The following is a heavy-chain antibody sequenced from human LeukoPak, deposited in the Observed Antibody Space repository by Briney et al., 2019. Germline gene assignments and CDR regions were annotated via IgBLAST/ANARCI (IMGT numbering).Heavy chain of an antibody. J-gene: IGHJ4*02. V-gene: IGHV4-59*01. D-gene: IGHD2-2*01. CDR3: ARVGSSTNGEIDY. Sequence: SETLSLTCTVSGGSISSYYWSWIRQPPGRGPEWIGYIYYSGSTNYNPSLKSRVTISVDTSKNQFSLKLSSVTAADTAVYYCARVGSSTNGEIDYWGQGTLVTVSS. CDR1: GGSISSYY. CDR2: IYYSGST.